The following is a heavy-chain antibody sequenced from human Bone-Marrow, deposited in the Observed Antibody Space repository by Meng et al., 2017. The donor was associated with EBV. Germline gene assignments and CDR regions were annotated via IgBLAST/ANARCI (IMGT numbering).Heavy chain of an antibody. CDR3: ARERGSRYYWLDP. V-gene: IGHV1-2*06. D-gene: IGHD2-15*01. J-gene: IGHJ5*02. CDR1: GYTFTDYF. Sequence: QLVQAGAEVKKPGASVKVACKASGYTFTDYFMYWVRLAPGQGPEWMGRINPKSGATNYAQKFQGRVTMTRDTSIDTVYMELTSLRSDDTAVYCCARERGSRYYWLDPWGQGTLVTVSS. CDR2: INPKSGAT.